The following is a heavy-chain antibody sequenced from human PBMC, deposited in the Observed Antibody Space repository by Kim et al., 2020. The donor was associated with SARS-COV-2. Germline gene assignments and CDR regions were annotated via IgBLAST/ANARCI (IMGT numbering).Heavy chain of an antibody. V-gene: IGHV1-46*01. D-gene: IGHD3-10*01. Sequence: NFQGRVTMTRDTSTSTVYMELSSLRSEDTAVYYCARVYGSGSYYLNWFDPWGQGTLVTVSS. J-gene: IGHJ5*02. CDR3: ARVYGSGSYYLNWFDP.